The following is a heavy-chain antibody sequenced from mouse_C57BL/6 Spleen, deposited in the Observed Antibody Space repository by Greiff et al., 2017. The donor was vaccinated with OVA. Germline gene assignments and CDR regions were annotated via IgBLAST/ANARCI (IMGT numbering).Heavy chain of an antibody. D-gene: IGHD2-4*01. V-gene: IGHV1-55*01. CDR1: GYTFTSYW. Sequence: QVQLQQPGAALVKPGASVKMSCKASGYTFTSYWITWVKQRPGQSLAWIGDIYPGGGCTNYNEKFKSKATLTVDTSSSTAYMQLSSLTSEDSAVYNCAREAYDYDRVYDWGQGTTLTASS. CDR2: IYPGGGCT. J-gene: IGHJ2*01. CDR3: AREAYDYDRVYD.